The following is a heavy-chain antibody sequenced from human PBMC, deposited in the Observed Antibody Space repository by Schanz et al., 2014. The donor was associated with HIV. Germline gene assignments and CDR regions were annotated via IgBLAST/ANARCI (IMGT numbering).Heavy chain of an antibody. V-gene: IGHV4-34*01. Sequence: QVQVQQTGAGLLKPSETLTLTCVVYGGSFSGHYWSWIRQSPGKGLEWIGEINLKGTTDYNPSLKSRATFSMDTSKSQFSLRLNSVPAADTAVYYCARGGVYMTAWILRRFSDEFFQDWGQGTLVTVSS. CDR1: GGSFSGHY. J-gene: IGHJ1*01. D-gene: IGHD3-10*01. CDR2: INLKGTT. CDR3: ARGGVYMTAWILRRFSDEFFQD.